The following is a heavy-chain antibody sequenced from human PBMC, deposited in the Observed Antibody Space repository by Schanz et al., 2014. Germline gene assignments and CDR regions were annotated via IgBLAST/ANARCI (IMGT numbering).Heavy chain of an antibody. CDR2: ISGGGGGYR. CDR1: GFTFSYYN. D-gene: IGHD1-1*01. V-gene: IGHV3-21*01. Sequence: EVQLVESGGGLVKPGGSLRLSCAASGFTFSYYNMNWVRQAPGKGLEWVSTISGGGGGYRPYADSVKGRFTISRDNAKNSLYLQMNSLRAEDTAVYFCATKRNWNDIFDFWGQGSLVTVSS. CDR3: ATKRNWNDIFDF. J-gene: IGHJ4*02.